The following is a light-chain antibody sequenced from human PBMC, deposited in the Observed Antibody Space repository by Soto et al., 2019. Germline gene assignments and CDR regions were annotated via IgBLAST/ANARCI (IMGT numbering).Light chain of an antibody. CDR3: QQYGSSPPYT. Sequence: EVVLTQSPGTLSLSPGERATLSFRASQTVSNNYLAWYQQKPGQAPRLLIFGSSDRATGIPDRFSGSGSGTDFTLTISRLEPEDVAVDYCQQYGSSPPYTCGQGTKLEIK. CDR1: QTVSNNY. CDR2: GSS. V-gene: IGKV3-20*01. J-gene: IGKJ2*01.